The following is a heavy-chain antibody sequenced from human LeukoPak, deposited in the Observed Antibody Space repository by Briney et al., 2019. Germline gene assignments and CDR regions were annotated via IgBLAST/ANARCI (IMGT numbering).Heavy chain of an antibody. Sequence: GGSLRLSCAASGFAVFSNYMNWVRQAPGKGLEWVSVIYSDGDTSYADSVKGRFTISRDISKNTLYLQMNSLRAEDTAVYYCATPNGGYWGQGTLVTVSS. V-gene: IGHV3-66*01. D-gene: IGHD3-10*01. CDR1: GFAVFSNY. CDR2: IYSDGDT. CDR3: ATPNGGY. J-gene: IGHJ4*02.